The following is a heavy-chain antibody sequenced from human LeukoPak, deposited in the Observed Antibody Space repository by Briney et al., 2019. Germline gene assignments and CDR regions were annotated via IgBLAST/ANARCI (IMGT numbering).Heavy chain of an antibody. J-gene: IGHJ5*02. D-gene: IGHD6-13*01. V-gene: IGHV4-59*12. Sequence: SETLSLTCTVSGGSISSYYWSWIRQPPGKGLEWIGYIYYSGSTNYNPSLKSRVTISVDTSKNQFSLKLSSVTAADTAVYYCAREAAAGTWWFDPWGQGTLVTVSS. CDR3: AREAAAGTWWFDP. CDR1: GGSISSYY. CDR2: IYYSGST.